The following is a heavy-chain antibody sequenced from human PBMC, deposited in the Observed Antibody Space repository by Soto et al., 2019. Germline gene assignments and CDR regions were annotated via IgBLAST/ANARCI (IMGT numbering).Heavy chain of an antibody. J-gene: IGHJ6*02. CDR2: MNPNSGNT. CDR3: GGGGWEYDFWSGSTYYYYGMDV. V-gene: IGHV1-8*01. D-gene: IGHD3-3*01. CDR1: GYTFTSYD. Sequence: QVQLVQSGAEVKKPGASVKVSCKASGYTFTSYDINWVRQATGQGLEWMGWMNPNSGNTGYAQKFQGRVTITRKPAISTAEMGLSSLRSEDTAVYYGGGGGWEYDFWSGSTYYYYGMDVWGQGTTVTVSS.